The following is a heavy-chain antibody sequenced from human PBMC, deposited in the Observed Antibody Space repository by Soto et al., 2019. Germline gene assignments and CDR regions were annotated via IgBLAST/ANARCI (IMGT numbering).Heavy chain of an antibody. D-gene: IGHD5-18*01. CDR2: VYYTGTA. V-gene: IGHV4-61*01. J-gene: IGHJ6*02. CDR3: ARGGKVDTDMGGYYYYDMDV. Sequence: SETLSLTCTVSGDSVTSGRSYWTWIRQPPGKGLEWIGNVYYTGTANYNPSLKSRVTISIDMSKNQFSLKLNSATAADTAVYFCARGGKVDTDMGGYYYYDMDVWGQGTTVTVS. CDR1: GDSVTSGRSY.